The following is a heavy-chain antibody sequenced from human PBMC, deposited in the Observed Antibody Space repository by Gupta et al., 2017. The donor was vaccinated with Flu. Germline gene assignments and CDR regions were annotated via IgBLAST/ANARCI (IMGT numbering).Heavy chain of an antibody. J-gene: IGHJ3*02. CDR3: ATDSSGGITFDI. CDR1: GFIFSDAY. Sequence: EVQLVESGGGLVKPGGSLTLSCVASGFIFSDAYMNWVRQAPGKGLEWVGRLKSHTDGGTTDYAPPVKGRFTISRDDSKNTLFLQMRSLKTEDTAVYFCATDSSGGITFDIWGRGTMVTVSS. CDR2: LKSHTDGGTT. V-gene: IGHV3-15*01. D-gene: IGHD3-16*01.